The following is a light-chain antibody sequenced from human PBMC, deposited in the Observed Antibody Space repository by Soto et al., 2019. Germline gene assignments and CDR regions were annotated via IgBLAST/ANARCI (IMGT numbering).Light chain of an antibody. CDR1: QSVSSY. V-gene: IGKV3-11*01. CDR3: QQRSNWPLLT. J-gene: IGKJ4*01. Sequence: EIVLTQSPATLSLSPGERATLSCRASQSVSSYLAWYQQKPAQPPRLLINDASNRATAIPARFSGSGSGTDFTLTISSLEPEDFVVYYCQQRSNWPLLTFGGGTKVEIK. CDR2: DAS.